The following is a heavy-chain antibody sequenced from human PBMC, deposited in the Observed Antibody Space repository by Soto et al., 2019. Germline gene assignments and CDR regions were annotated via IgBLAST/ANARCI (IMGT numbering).Heavy chain of an antibody. CDR3: ARDFSFDDSSGYLDY. J-gene: IGHJ4*02. CDR2: IKQDGSEK. D-gene: IGHD3-22*01. CDR1: GFTFSSYW. Sequence: EVQLVESGGGLVQPGGSLRLSCAASGFTFSSYWMSWVRQAPGKGLEWVANIKQDGSEKYYVDSVKGRFTRSRDNAKNSLYLQLNSLRAEDTAVYYCARDFSFDDSSGYLDYWGQGTLVTVSS. V-gene: IGHV3-7*01.